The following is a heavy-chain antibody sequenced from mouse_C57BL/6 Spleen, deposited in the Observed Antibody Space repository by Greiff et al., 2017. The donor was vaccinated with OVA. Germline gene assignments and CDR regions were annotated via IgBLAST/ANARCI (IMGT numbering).Heavy chain of an antibody. CDR3: ARERGNAYAMDY. CDR1: GYSITSGYY. D-gene: IGHD2-1*01. CDR2: ISYDGSN. Sequence: EVKLQESGPGLVKPSQSLSLTCSVTGYSITSGYYWNWIRQFPGNKLEWMGYISYDGSNNYNPSLKNRISITRDTSKNQFFLKLNSVTTEDTATYDCARERGNAYAMDYWGQGTSVTVSS. J-gene: IGHJ4*01. V-gene: IGHV3-6*01.